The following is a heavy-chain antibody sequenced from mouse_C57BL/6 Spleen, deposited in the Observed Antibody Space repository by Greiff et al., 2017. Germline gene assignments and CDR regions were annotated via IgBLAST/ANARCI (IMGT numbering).Heavy chain of an antibody. Sequence: QVQLQQSGAELVRPGASVTLSCKASGYTFTDYEMHWVKQTPVHGLEWIGAIDPETGGTAYNQKFKGKAILTADNSSSTAYMELRSLTSEDSAFYYCTVFITTVVVPFWGQGTTLTVSS. CDR3: TVFITTVVVPF. D-gene: IGHD1-1*01. V-gene: IGHV1-15*01. CDR2: IDPETGGT. CDR1: GYTFTDYE. J-gene: IGHJ2*01.